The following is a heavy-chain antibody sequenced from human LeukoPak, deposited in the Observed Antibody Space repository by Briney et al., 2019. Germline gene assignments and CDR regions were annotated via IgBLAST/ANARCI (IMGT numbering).Heavy chain of an antibody. J-gene: IGHJ4*02. CDR2: MNPNSGNT. V-gene: IGHV1-8*01. D-gene: IGHD6-6*01. Sequence: GASVKVSCKASGYTFTSYDINWVRQATGQGLEWMGWMNPNSGNTGYAQKFQGRVTMTRNTSISTAYMELSSLRSEDTAVYYCARGGRIEVTQPVDYWGQGTLVTVSS. CDR3: ARGGRIEVTQPVDY. CDR1: GYTFTSYD.